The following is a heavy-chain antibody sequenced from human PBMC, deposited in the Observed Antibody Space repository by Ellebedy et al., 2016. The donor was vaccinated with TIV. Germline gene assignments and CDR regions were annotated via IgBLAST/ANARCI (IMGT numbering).Heavy chain of an antibody. Sequence: AASVKVSCKASGYTFTSYDINWVRQATGQGLEWMGWMNPNSGNTGYAQKFQGRVTMTRNTSTSTAYMELSSLRSEDTAVYYCARDSYDSSGFDCWGQGTLVTVSS. D-gene: IGHD3-22*01. J-gene: IGHJ4*02. CDR1: GYTFTSYD. V-gene: IGHV1-8*01. CDR3: ARDSYDSSGFDC. CDR2: MNPNSGNT.